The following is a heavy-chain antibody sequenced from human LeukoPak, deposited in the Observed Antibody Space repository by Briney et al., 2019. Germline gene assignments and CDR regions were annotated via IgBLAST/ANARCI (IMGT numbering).Heavy chain of an antibody. J-gene: IGHJ4*02. Sequence: ETLSLTCTVSGGSISSYYWSWIRQPPGKGLEWIGYIYYSGSTKYNPSLKSRVTISVDTSKNQFSLKLSSVTAADTAVYYCARGKWFGDLLYFDYWGQGTLVTVSS. CDR3: ARGKWFGDLLYFDY. V-gene: IGHV4-59*01. D-gene: IGHD3-10*01. CDR2: IYYSGST. CDR1: GGSISSYY.